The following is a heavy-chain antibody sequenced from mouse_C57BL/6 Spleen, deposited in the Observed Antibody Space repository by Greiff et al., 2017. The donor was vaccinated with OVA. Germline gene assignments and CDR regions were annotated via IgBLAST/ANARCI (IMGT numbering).Heavy chain of an antibody. J-gene: IGHJ1*03. CDR3: AITTVVDWYFDV. CDR2: IDPSDSYT. V-gene: IGHV1-50*01. Sequence: QVQLQQPGAELVKPGASVKLSCKASGYTFTSYWMQWVKQRPGQGLEWIGEIDPSDSYTNYNQKFKGKATLTVDTSSSTAYMQLSSLTSEDSAVYYCAITTVVDWYFDVWGTGTTVTVSS. D-gene: IGHD1-1*01. CDR1: GYTFTSYW.